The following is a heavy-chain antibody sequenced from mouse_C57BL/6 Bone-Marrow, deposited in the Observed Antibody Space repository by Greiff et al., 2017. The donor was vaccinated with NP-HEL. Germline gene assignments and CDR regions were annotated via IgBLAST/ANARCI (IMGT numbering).Heavy chain of an antibody. CDR3: AKSVYYYGSSPWFAY. V-gene: IGHV2-5*01. J-gene: IGHJ3*01. CDR1: GFSLTSYG. CDR2: IWRGGST. D-gene: IGHD1-1*01. Sequence: VKLMESGPGLVQPSQSLSIPCTVSGFSLTSYGVHWVRQSPGKGLEWLGVIWRGGSTDYNAAFMSRLSITKDNSKSQVFFKMNSLQADDTAIYYCAKSVYYYGSSPWFAYWGQGTLVTVSA.